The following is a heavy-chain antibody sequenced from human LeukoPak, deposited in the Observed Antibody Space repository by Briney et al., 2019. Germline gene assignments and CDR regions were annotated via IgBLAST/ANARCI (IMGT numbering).Heavy chain of an antibody. CDR2: INHSGST. Sequence: PSETLSLTCAVYGGSFSGYYWSWIRQPPGKGLEWIGEINHSGSTNYNPSLKSRVTISVDTSKNQFSLKLSPVTAADTAEYYCARGWIQLWSYYFDYWGQGTLVTVSS. D-gene: IGHD5-18*01. J-gene: IGHJ4*02. CDR3: ARGWIQLWSYYFDY. V-gene: IGHV4-34*01. CDR1: GGSFSGYY.